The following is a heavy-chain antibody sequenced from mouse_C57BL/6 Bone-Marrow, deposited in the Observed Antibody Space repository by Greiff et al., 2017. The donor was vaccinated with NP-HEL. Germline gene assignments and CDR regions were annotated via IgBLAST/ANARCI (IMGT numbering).Heavy chain of an antibody. D-gene: IGHD2-4*01. CDR1: GFTFSSYG. Sequence: EVMLVESGGDLVKPGGSLKLSCAASGFTFSSYGMSWVRQTPDKRLEWVATISSGGSYTYYPDSVTGRFTISRDNAKNTLYLQMSSLKSEDTAMYYCARQMITFDYWGQGTTLTVSS. J-gene: IGHJ2*01. CDR3: ARQMITFDY. V-gene: IGHV5-6*01. CDR2: ISSGGSYT.